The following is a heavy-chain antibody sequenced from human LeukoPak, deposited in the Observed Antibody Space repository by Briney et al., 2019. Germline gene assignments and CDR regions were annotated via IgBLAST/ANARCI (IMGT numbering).Heavy chain of an antibody. Sequence: SETLSLTCTVSDGSISSYYWSWIRQPPGKGLEWIGYIYYSGSTNYNPSLKSRVTISVDTSKNQFSLKLSSVTAADTAVYYCARVSSPKYCSSTSCSTRYNWFDPWGQGTLVTVSS. D-gene: IGHD2-2*02. CDR2: IYYSGST. CDR1: DGSISSYY. CDR3: ARVSSPKYCSSTSCSTRYNWFDP. V-gene: IGHV4-59*01. J-gene: IGHJ5*02.